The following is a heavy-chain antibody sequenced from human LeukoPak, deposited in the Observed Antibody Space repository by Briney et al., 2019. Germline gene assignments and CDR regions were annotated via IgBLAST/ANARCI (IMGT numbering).Heavy chain of an antibody. V-gene: IGHV3-30-3*01. Sequence: GGSLRLSCAASGFTFSSYAMHWVRQAPGKGLEWVAVISYDGSNKYYADSVKGRFTISRDNSKNTLYLQMNSLRAEDTAVYYCARDSDDAFDIWGQGTMVTVSS. CDR2: ISYDGSNK. J-gene: IGHJ3*02. CDR1: GFTFSSYA. CDR3: ARDSDDAFDI.